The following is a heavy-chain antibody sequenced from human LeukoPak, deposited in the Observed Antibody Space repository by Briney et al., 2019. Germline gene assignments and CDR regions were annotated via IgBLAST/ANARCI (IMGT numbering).Heavy chain of an antibody. D-gene: IGHD2-15*01. V-gene: IGHV1-24*01. CDR3: ATDPLSGSCHFDY. J-gene: IGHJ4*02. Sequence: ASVKVSCKVSGYTLTELSMHWVRQAPGKGLEWMGGFDPEDGETIYAQKFQGRVTMTEDTSTDTAYMELSRLRSEDTAVYYCATDPLSGSCHFDYWGQGTLVTVSS. CDR1: GYTLTELS. CDR2: FDPEDGET.